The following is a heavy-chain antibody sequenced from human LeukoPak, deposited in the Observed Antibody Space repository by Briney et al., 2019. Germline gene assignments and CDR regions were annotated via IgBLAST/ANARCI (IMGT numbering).Heavy chain of an antibody. CDR2: IIPIFGTA. D-gene: IGHD6-19*01. Sequence: SVKVSCKASGGTFSSYAISWVRRAPGQGLEWMGGIIPIFGTANYAQKFQGRVTITADESTSTAYMELSSLRSEDTAAYYCATLQEVAVAPVVDYWGQGTLVTVSS. CDR3: ATLQEVAVAPVVDY. V-gene: IGHV1-69*01. CDR1: GGTFSSYA. J-gene: IGHJ4*02.